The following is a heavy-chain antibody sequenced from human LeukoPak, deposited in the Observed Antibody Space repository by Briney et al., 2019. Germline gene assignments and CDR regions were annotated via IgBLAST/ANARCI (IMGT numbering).Heavy chain of an antibody. CDR1: GFTFSSYS. V-gene: IGHV3-48*01. CDR3: ARGRFFSSYSGSSDY. Sequence: PGGSLRLSCAASGFTFSSYSMNLVRQAPGKGLGWVSYISSSSSTIYYADSVKGRFTISRDNAKNSLYLQMNSLRAEDTAVYYCARGRFFSSYSGSSDYWGQGTLVTVSS. D-gene: IGHD1-26*01. J-gene: IGHJ4*02. CDR2: ISSSSSTI.